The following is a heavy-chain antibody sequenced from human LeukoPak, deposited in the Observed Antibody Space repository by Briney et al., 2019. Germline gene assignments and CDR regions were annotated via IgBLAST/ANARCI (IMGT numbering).Heavy chain of an antibody. J-gene: IGHJ4*02. CDR3: ARRTRTGTTDY. CDR2: IYYSGNT. D-gene: IGHD1-1*01. Sequence: PAETLSLTCTVSGGSISSTSYYWGWIRQPPGKGLEWIESIYYSGNTCYNPSLKSRVTISVDTSKNQFSLKLNSVTAADTAVYYCARRTRTGTTDYWGQGTLVTVSS. V-gene: IGHV4-39*01. CDR1: GGSISSTSYY.